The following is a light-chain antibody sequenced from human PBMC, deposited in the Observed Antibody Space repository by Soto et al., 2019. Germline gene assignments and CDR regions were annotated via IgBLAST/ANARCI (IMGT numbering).Light chain of an antibody. J-gene: IGKJ1*01. V-gene: IGKV2-24*01. CDR1: QSLVHRNGNTY. CDR2: IIS. Sequence: DIVMTQTPLSSPVTLGQPASISCRSSQSLVHRNGNTYLSWLHQRPGQPPRLLLFIISNRLSGVPDRFSGSGAGTEFRLNISTVEADDVGVYYCMQGTQFPWTFGQGTKMEIK. CDR3: MQGTQFPWT.